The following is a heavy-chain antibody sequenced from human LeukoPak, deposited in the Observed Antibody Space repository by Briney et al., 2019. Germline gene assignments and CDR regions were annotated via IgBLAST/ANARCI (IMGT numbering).Heavy chain of an antibody. Sequence: SEALSLTCAVSGGSISSGGYSWSWIRQPPGKGLEWIGYIYHSGSTNYNPSLKSRVTISVDTSKNQFSLKLSSVTAADTAVYYCARGYNKWYARYFDYWGQGTLVTVSS. J-gene: IGHJ4*02. CDR2: IYHSGST. CDR3: ARGYNKWYARYFDY. CDR1: GGSISSGGYS. D-gene: IGHD1-14*01. V-gene: IGHV4-30-2*01.